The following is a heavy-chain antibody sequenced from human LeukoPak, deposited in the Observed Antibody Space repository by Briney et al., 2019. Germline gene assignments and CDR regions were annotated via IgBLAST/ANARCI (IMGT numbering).Heavy chain of an antibody. V-gene: IGHV1-2*02. CDR2: INPNIGVT. J-gene: IGHJ4*02. D-gene: IGHD5-18*01. CDR1: GYXFTGYY. CDR3: ANSLGYYFDY. Sequence: EASVKVSCKASGYXFTGYYMHWGRQAPGQGLEWLGWINPNIGVTDYAQKFQGRVTMPRDTSTSTAYMELSSLTSDDTAVYYCANSLGYYFDYWGQGTLVTVSS.